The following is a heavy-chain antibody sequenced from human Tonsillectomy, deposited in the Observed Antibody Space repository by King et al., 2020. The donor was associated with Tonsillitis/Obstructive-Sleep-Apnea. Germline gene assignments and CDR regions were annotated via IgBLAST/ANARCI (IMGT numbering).Heavy chain of an antibody. V-gene: IGHV4-34*01. J-gene: IGHJ4*02. Sequence: HVQLQQWGAGLLKPSETLSLTCAVYGGSFSGYYWSWIRQPPGKGLEWIGEINHSGSTNYNPSLKSRVTISVDTSKNQFSLTLSSVTAADTAVYYCARATYSGSYHFDYWGQGTLVTVSS. CDR1: GGSFSGYY. D-gene: IGHD1-26*01. CDR2: INHSGST. CDR3: ARATYSGSYHFDY.